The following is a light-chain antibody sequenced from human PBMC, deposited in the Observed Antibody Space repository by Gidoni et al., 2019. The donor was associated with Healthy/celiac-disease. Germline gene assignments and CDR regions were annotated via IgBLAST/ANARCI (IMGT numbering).Light chain of an antibody. J-gene: IGKJ2*01. CDR1: QSISSY. CDR2: AAS. Sequence: DIQMTQSPSSLSASVGDRVTITCRASQSISSYLNWYQQNPGKAPKLLIYAASSLQSGVPSRFSGSGSWTDFTLTISSLQPDDFATYYCQQSYSTPYTFVQGTKLEIQ. V-gene: IGKV1-39*01. CDR3: QQSYSTPYT.